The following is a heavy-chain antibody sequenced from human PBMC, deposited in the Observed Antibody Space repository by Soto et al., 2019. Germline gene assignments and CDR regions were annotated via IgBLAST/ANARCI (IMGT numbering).Heavy chain of an antibody. V-gene: IGHV3-30*18. J-gene: IGHJ3*02. CDR2: ISYDGSNK. Sequence: VAVISYDGSNKYYADSVKGRFTISRDNSKNTLYLQMNSLRAEDTAVYYCAKENPDAFDIWGQGTMVTVSS. CDR3: AKENPDAFDI.